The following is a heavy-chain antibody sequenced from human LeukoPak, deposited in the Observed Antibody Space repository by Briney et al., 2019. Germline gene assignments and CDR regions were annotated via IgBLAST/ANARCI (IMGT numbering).Heavy chain of an antibody. D-gene: IGHD3-22*01. V-gene: IGHV4-59*08. CDR2: IYYSGST. J-gene: IGHJ4*02. CDR3: AKGIPGYYYDSSGYPDY. CDR1: GGSISSYY. Sequence: SETLSLTCTVSGGSISSYYWSWIRQPPGKGLEWIGYIYYSGSTNYNPSLKSRVTISVDTSKNQFSLKLSSVTAADTAVYYCAKGIPGYYYDSSGYPDYWGQETLVTVSS.